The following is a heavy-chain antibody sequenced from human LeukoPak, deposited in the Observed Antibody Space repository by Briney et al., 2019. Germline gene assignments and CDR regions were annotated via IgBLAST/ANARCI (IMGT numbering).Heavy chain of an antibody. D-gene: IGHD1-26*01. J-gene: IGHJ4*02. Sequence: GGTLRLSCVASGFTFSSYGMSWVRQAPGKGLEWVSAISGSGGSTYYADSVKGRFTISRDNSKNTLYLQMNSLRAEDTAVYYCARLGGSGSHIDYWGQGTLVTVSS. V-gene: IGHV3-23*01. CDR1: GFTFSSYG. CDR3: ARLGGSGSHIDY. CDR2: ISGSGGST.